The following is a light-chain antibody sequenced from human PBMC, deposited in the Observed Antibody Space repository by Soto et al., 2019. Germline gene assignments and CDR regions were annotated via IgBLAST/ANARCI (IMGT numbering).Light chain of an antibody. Sequence: QSALTQPASVSGSPGQSITISCTGTCSDIGGYNYVSWYQQHPGKGPKLMIYEVSNRPSGVSDRVSGSKSGNTASLTISGLQAEDEAHYFCSSYASSSPVVFGGGTKVTVL. V-gene: IGLV2-14*01. CDR1: CSDIGGYNY. CDR3: SSYASSSPVV. CDR2: EVS. J-gene: IGLJ2*01.